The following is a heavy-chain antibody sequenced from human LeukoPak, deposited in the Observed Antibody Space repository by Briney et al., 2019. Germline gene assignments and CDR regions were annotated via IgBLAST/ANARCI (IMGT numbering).Heavy chain of an antibody. J-gene: IGHJ4*02. CDR2: IYSSGTT. CDR1: GGSISSYY. V-gene: IGHV4-4*07. Sequence: SETLSLTCTVSGGSISSYYWNWIRQPAGKGLEWIGRIYSSGTTSYNSSLKSRVTMSVDTSKNQVSLRLSSVTAADTAVYYCARHGTISSESYFDYWGQGALVTVSS. D-gene: IGHD1-14*01. CDR3: ARHGTISSESYFDY.